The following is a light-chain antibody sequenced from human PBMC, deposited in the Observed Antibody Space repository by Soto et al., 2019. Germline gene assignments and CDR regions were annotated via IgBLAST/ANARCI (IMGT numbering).Light chain of an antibody. CDR2: DAS. CDR3: QHYGSSLSIT. V-gene: IGKV3-20*01. CDR1: QSVSSSY. Sequence: EIVLTQSAGTLSLSAGERATLSCGASQSVSSSYLAWYQQKPGQAPRLLIYDASSRATGIPVRFSGSGSGTDFTLTVTSLEPEDFAVYYCQHYGSSLSITFGQGTRLEIK. J-gene: IGKJ5*01.